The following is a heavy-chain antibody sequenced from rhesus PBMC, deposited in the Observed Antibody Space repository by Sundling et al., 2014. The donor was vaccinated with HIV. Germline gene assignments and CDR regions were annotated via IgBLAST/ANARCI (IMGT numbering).Heavy chain of an antibody. J-gene: IGHJ4*01. CDR2: IIPLFNIT. CDR1: GFTIGRYA. V-gene: IGHV1-198*02. D-gene: IGHD5-12*01. Sequence: QVQLVQSGADVKKPGASVKVSCTASGFTIGRYAINWVRQAPGQGLEWMGVIIPLFNITNYAEKFQGRVTITADTSTSTAYMELNSLTSEDTGVYYCARGPSFYGPGYSSHFDNWGQGVLVTVSS. CDR3: ARGPSFYGPGYSSHFDN.